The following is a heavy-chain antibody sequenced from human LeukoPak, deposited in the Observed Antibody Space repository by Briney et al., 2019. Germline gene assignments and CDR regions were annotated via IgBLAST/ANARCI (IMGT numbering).Heavy chain of an antibody. CDR2: ITPNSGGT. V-gene: IGHV1-2*02. Sequence: GASVKVSCKAFRHTFTAYDMHRVPQAPGQGLEWMGWITPNSGGTNYAQKFQGRVTMTSDTSIGSAYMELSRLRSNYPTVQYCARLCRWLHPNDAFDIWGQGTMVTVSS. CDR3: ARLCRWLHPNDAFDI. J-gene: IGHJ3*02. D-gene: IGHD5-12*01. CDR1: RHTFTAYD.